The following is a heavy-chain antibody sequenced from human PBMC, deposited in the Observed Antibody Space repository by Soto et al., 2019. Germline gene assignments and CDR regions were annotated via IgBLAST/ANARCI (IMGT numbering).Heavy chain of an antibody. Sequence: SVKVSCKASGGTFSSYAISWVRQAPGQGLEWMGWIIAINGTANYAQKLQGRVTITADISTSTAYMELRSLRSDDTAVYYCARGEMATTSPFDYWGQGTLVTVSS. CDR2: IIAINGTA. D-gene: IGHD5-12*01. CDR1: GGTFSSYA. V-gene: IGHV1-69*06. CDR3: ARGEMATTSPFDY. J-gene: IGHJ4*02.